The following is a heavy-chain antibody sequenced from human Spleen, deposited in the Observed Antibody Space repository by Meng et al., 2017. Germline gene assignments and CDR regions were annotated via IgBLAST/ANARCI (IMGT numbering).Heavy chain of an antibody. CDR3: ARAVGTTFGY. CDR1: GGSISSGDYY. CDR2: IYYSGST. Sequence: QVQLLESGPGLVKPSQTLSLTCTVSGGSISSGDYYWSWIRQPPGKGPEWIGYIYYSGSTYYNPSLKSRVTISLDTSKNQFFLNLSSMTAADTAVYYCARAVGTTFGYWGQGTLVTVSS. J-gene: IGHJ4*02. V-gene: IGHV4-30-4*01. D-gene: IGHD1-1*01.